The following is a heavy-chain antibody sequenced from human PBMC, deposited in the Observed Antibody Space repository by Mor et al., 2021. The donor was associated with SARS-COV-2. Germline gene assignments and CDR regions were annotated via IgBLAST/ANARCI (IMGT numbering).Heavy chain of an antibody. Sequence: SSYALHWVRQPPGRGLEWVTFISSDRSKKYYADSVKGRFTISRDNFENTLYLQMNSLRAEDTAVYYCAREGTNGAYFDYWG. CDR2: ISSDRSKK. CDR1: SSYA. CDR3: AREGTNGAYFDY. V-gene: IGHV3-30*04. D-gene: IGHD2-8*01. J-gene: IGHJ4*01.